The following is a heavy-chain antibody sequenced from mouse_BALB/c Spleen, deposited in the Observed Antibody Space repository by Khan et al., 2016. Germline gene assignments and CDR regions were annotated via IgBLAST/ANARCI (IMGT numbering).Heavy chain of an antibody. Sequence: QVQLKQSGAELVKPGASVSLSCKTSGYTFTNYWIQWIKQRPGQGLGWIGQIFPGTGTTYYTEIFKAKATLTIDTSSSTAYMQLTSRTSEDSAVYVCARGYFGNYEFAYWGQGTLVTVSP. CDR3: ARGYFGNYEFAY. D-gene: IGHD2-1*01. CDR1: GYTFTNYW. CDR2: IFPGTGTT. J-gene: IGHJ3*01. V-gene: IGHV1S132*01.